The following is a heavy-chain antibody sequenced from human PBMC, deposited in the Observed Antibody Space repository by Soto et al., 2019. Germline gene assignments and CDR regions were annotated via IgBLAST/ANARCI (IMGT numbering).Heavy chain of an antibody. CDR2: ISGSGGST. D-gene: IGHD3-22*01. CDR3: AKGGPDYYDSSGYYIFEHFDY. V-gene: IGHV3-23*01. CDR1: GFTFSSYA. Sequence: PGGSLRLSCAASGFTFSSYAMSWVRQAPGKGLEWVSAISGSGGSTCYADSVKGRFTISRDNSKNTLYLQMNSLRAEDTAVYYCAKGGPDYYDSSGYYIFEHFDYWGQGTLVTVSS. J-gene: IGHJ4*02.